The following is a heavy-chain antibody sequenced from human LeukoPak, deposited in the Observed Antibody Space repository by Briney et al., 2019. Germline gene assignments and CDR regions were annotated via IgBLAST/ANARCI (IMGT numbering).Heavy chain of an antibody. J-gene: IGHJ2*01. CDR2: ISWNSGSS. CDR1: GFHFDDYD. CDR3: ARGLGGDQGYFNL. V-gene: IGHV3-9*01. Sequence: PGGSLRLSCAAPGFHFDDYDIHWVRQAPGKRPAPISGISWNSGSSAYADSVKGRFTISRDNAKNSLYLQMNSLRTEDTALYYCARGLGGDQGYFNLWGRGTLATVSS. D-gene: IGHD3-10*01.